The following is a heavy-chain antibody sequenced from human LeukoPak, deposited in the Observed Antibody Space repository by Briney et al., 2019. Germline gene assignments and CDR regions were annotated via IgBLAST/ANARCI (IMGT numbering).Heavy chain of an antibody. D-gene: IGHD5-18*01. CDR3: ARVGGYSYGAPVNYYYYYMDV. J-gene: IGHJ6*03. CDR2: ISSSNSYI. V-gene: IGHV3-21*01. Sequence: PGGSLRLSCAASGFTFSSYSMNWVRQAPGKGLEWVSYISSSNSYIYYADSVKGRFTISRDNAKNSLYLQMNSLRAEDTAVYYCARVGGYSYGAPVNYYYYYMDVWGKGTTDTVSS. CDR1: GFTFSSYS.